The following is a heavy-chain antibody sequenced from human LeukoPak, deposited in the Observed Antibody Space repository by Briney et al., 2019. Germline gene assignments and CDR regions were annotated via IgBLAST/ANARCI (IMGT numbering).Heavy chain of an antibody. CDR1: GFTFSSYG. D-gene: IGHD4-11*01. CDR2: VWYDGSNK. J-gene: IGHJ5*02. CDR3: ARTGLYSNYALDP. Sequence: GGSLRLSCAASGFTFSSYGMHWVRQAPGKGLEWVAVVWYDGSNKYYADSVKGRFTISRDNSKNTLYLQMNSLRAEDTAVYYCARTGLYSNYALDPWGQGTLVTVSS. V-gene: IGHV3-33*01.